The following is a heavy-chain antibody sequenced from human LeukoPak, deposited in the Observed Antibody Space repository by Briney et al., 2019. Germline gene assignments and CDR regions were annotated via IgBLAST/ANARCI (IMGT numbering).Heavy chain of an antibody. J-gene: IGHJ4*02. D-gene: IGHD3-3*01. V-gene: IGHV3-23*01. CDR2: ISGNGGST. CDR3: SKARIITIFGEVQTYYFDY. Sequence: GGSLRLSCAASEFTFSSYAMTWVRQAPGKGLEWVSVISGNGGSTNYADSVKGRFTISRDNSKNTLYLQMNSLRAEDTAVYYCSKARIITIFGEVQTYYFDYWGQGTLVTVSS. CDR1: EFTFSSYA.